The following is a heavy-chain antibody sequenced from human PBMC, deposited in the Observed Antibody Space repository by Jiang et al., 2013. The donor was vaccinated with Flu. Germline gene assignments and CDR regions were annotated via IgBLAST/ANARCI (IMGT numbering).Heavy chain of an antibody. Sequence: GSGLVKPSETLSLTCTVSGGSINNYYWSWIRQPPGKGLEWIGYIYFSGNTNYNPSLKSRVTISIDTSRNQFSLKLMSVTAADTAVYYCARHEFTGVTTVYYFDYWGRGTLVTVSS. CDR1: GGSINNYY. J-gene: IGHJ4*02. V-gene: IGHV4-59*08. CDR2: IYFSGNT. D-gene: IGHD4-11*01. CDR3: ARHEFTGVTTVYYFDY.